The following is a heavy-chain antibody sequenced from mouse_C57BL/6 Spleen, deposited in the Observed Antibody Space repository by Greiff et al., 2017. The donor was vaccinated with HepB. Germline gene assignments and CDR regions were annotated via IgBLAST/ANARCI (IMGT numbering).Heavy chain of an antibody. J-gene: IGHJ2*01. D-gene: IGHD2-12*01. CDR1: GYTFTDYN. CDR3: ARRESYDGLDYFDY. Sequence: VQLKQSGPELVKPGASVKIPCKASGYTFTDYNMDWVKQSHGKSLEWIGDINPNNGGTIYNQKFKGKATLTVDKSSSTAYMELRSLTSEDTAVYYCARRESYDGLDYFDYWGQGTTLTVSS. V-gene: IGHV1-18*01. CDR2: INPNNGGT.